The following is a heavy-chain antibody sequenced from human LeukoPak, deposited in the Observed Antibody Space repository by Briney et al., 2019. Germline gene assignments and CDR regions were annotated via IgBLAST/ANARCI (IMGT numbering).Heavy chain of an antibody. J-gene: IGHJ3*02. V-gene: IGHV4-34*01. Sequence: PSETLSLTCAVYDGAFSGYYWSWVRQPPGKGLEWIGEINHSGSTNYNPSLKSRGTISVDTSKNQFSLKLSSVTAADTAVYYCARELRIVVVPAARNAFDIWGQGTMVTVSS. CDR2: INHSGST. CDR1: DGAFSGYY. D-gene: IGHD2-2*01. CDR3: ARELRIVVVPAARNAFDI.